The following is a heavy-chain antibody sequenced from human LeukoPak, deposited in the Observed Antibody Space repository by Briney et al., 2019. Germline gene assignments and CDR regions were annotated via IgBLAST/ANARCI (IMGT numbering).Heavy chain of an antibody. D-gene: IGHD1-26*01. CDR2: FGTRSTSI. V-gene: IGHV3-21*04. J-gene: IGHJ6*02. CDR1: GFTFSGYS. CDR3: ARERWDLISNKYYYYGLDV. Sequence: PGGSLRLSCTASGFTFSGYSMNWIRQAPGKGLEWVSSFGTRSTSIYHAGSVKGRFSISRDNAKNSLYLQMNSLTADDTAVYYCARERWDLISNKYYYYGLDVWGQGTTVTVSS.